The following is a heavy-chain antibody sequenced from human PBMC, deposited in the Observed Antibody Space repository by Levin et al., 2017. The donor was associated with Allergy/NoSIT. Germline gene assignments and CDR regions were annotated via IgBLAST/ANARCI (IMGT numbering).Heavy chain of an antibody. CDR2: ISTNSAYI. CDR3: ARGPEV. CDR1: GFTFNIYP. J-gene: IGHJ4*02. Sequence: PAASVKVSCSASGFTFNIYPMNWVRQAPGKGLEWISFISTNSAYIFYADSVRGRFTISRDNAKGSVSLQMNSLRADDTAIYYCARGPEVWGQGTPVTVSS. V-gene: IGHV3-21*01.